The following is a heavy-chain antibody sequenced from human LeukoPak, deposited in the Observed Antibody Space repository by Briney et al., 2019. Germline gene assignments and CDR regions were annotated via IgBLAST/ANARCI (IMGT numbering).Heavy chain of an antibody. V-gene: IGHV3-30*14. CDR3: ARDRGIAAASDY. J-gene: IGHJ4*02. D-gene: IGHD6-13*01. Sequence: GGSLRLSCVASGFTFGSYSMHWVRQAPGKGLEWVAVISYDGKMKSYADSVKGRFSTSRDNSKNTLYLQMNSLRAEDTAVYYCARDRGIAAASDYWGQGTLVTVSS. CDR1: GFTFGSYS. CDR2: ISYDGKMK.